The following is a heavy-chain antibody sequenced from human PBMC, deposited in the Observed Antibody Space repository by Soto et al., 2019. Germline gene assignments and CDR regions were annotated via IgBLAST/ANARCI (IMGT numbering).Heavy chain of an antibody. Sequence: PGGSLRLSCAASGFTFSSYAVSWVRQAPGKGLEWVSAISGSGGSTYYADSVEGRFTVSRDNSKNTLYLQMNSLRAEDTAVYYCAGGFGSFDYWGQGTLVTVSS. CDR1: GFTFSSYA. CDR3: AGGFGSFDY. D-gene: IGHD3-16*01. J-gene: IGHJ4*02. CDR2: ISGSGGST. V-gene: IGHV3-23*01.